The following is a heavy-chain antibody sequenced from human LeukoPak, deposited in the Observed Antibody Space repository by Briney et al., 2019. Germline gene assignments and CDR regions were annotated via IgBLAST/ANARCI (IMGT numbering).Heavy chain of an antibody. CDR2: IYYSGST. CDR1: VGSISSDY. J-gene: IGHJ4*02. Sequence: SETLSLTCTVSVGSISSDYCSCIRQPPRKGLEWGWYIYYSGSTNYNPSLKSRVTISVDTSKNQFSLKLSSVTAADTAVYYCARHPSVWFGELAFDYWGQGTLVTVSS. V-gene: IGHV4-59*08. CDR3: ARHPSVWFGELAFDY. D-gene: IGHD3-10*01.